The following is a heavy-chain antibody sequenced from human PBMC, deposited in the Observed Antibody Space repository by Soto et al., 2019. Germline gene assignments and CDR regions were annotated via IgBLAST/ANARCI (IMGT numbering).Heavy chain of an antibody. CDR1: GGTFSSYA. CDR2: IIPIFGTA. Sequence: GASVKVSCKASGGTFSSYAISWVRQAPGQGLEWMGGIIPIFGTANYAQKFQGRVTITADKSTSTAYMELSSLRSEDTAVYYCARVGPLRLAYCGGDCYFEYFQHWGQGTLVTVSS. V-gene: IGHV1-69*06. J-gene: IGHJ1*01. D-gene: IGHD2-21*02. CDR3: ARVGPLRLAYCGGDCYFEYFQH.